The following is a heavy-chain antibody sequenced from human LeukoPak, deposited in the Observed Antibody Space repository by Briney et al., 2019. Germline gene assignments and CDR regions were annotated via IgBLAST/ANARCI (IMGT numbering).Heavy chain of an antibody. CDR2: ISSSSSYI. D-gene: IGHD4/OR15-4a*01. CDR3: ATSPTIKGGFDS. Sequence: PGGSLRLSCAASGFTFSSYSMNWVRQAPGKGLEWVSSISSSSSYIYYADSVKGRFTISRDNAKNSLYLQMNSLRAEDTAVYYCATSPTIKGGFDSWGQGTLVTVSS. J-gene: IGHJ4*02. CDR1: GFTFSSYS. V-gene: IGHV3-21*01.